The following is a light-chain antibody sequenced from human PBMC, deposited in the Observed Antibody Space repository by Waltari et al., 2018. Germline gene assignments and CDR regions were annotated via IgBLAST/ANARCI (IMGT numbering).Light chain of an antibody. J-gene: IGKJ4*01. Sequence: DIQMTQSPAPLSASGGDRVTITCRATENVNNYLNWYRQKPGEAPELLIYESSTLQSGVPSRFSGSGSGTDYTFSIAGLQTEDVGTYYCQHGYGSPLSFGGGTKVQIK. CDR3: QHGYGSPLS. CDR1: ENVNNY. CDR2: ESS. V-gene: IGKV1-39*01.